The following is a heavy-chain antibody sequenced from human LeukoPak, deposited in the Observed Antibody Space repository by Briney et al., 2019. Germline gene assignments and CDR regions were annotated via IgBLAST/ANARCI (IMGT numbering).Heavy chain of an antibody. CDR3: ARDPRSGDIVVVVAATPGDY. V-gene: IGHV3-30-3*01. CDR2: ISYDGSNK. Sequence: GGSLRLSCAASGFTFSSYAMHWVRQAPGKGLEWVAVISYDGSNKYYADSVKGRFTISRDNSKNTLYLQMNSLRAEDTAVYYCARDPRSGDIVVVVAATPGDYWGQGTLVTVSS. J-gene: IGHJ4*02. CDR1: GFTFSSYA. D-gene: IGHD2-15*01.